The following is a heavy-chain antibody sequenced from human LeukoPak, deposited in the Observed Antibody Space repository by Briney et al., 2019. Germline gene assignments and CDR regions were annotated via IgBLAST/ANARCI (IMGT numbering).Heavy chain of an antibody. D-gene: IGHD3-3*01. V-gene: IGHV1-69*06. CDR1: GGTFSSYA. J-gene: IGHJ4*02. CDR2: IIPIFGTA. CDR3: AREYLGGHDFWSGYSDY. Sequence: GASVKVSCKASGGTFSSYAISWVRQAPGQGLEWMGGIIPIFGTANYAQKFQGRVTITADKSTSTAYMALSSLGSEDTAVYYCAREYLGGHDFWSGYSDYWGQGTLVTVSS.